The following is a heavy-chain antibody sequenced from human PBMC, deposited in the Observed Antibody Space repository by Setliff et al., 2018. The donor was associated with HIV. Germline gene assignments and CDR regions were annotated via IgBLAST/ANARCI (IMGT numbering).Heavy chain of an antibody. V-gene: IGHV4-39*07. CDR3: ARDNEQMAVPGAVFDY. J-gene: IGHJ4*02. D-gene: IGHD6-19*01. CDR2: IYYRGNT. Sequence: PSETLSLTCTVSGGSNSTTSSYWGWIRQSPGKGLEWIANIYYRGNTYYNPSLKRRVTISVDTSKNQFSLKLDSVTAADTAVYYCARDNEQMAVPGAVFDYWGQGTLVTVSS. CDR1: GGSNSTTSSY.